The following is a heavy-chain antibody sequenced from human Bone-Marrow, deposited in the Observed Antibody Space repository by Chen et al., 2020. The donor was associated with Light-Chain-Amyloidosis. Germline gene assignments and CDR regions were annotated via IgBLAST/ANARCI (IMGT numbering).Heavy chain of an antibody. CDR1: GASISNYY. J-gene: IGHJ4*02. V-gene: IGHV4-59*01. Sequence: QVQLQESGPGLVKPSETLSLTCTVSGASISNYYWSWIRQPPGKGLEWIGYVYYSGSTNYNPSLKSRVTISVDTSKNQLSLKLNSLTAADTAVYYCARDRRFGNFDYWGQGTLVTVSS. CDR2: VYYSGST. D-gene: IGHD3-10*01. CDR3: ARDRRFGNFDY.